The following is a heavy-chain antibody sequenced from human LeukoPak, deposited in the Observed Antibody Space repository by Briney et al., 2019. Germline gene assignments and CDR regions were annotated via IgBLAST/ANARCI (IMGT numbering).Heavy chain of an antibody. D-gene: IGHD6-13*01. J-gene: IGHJ4*02. CDR1: GYTFTSYG. Sequence: ASVKVSCTASGYTFTSYGISWVRQAPGQGLEWMGWISAYNGNTNYAQKLQGRVTMTTDTSTSTAYMELRSLRSDDTAVYYCARSSWHHPAEDYWGQGTLVTVSS. CDR3: ARSSWHHPAEDY. CDR2: ISAYNGNT. V-gene: IGHV1-18*01.